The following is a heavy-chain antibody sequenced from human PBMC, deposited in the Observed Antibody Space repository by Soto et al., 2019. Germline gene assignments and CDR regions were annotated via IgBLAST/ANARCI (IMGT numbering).Heavy chain of an antibody. V-gene: IGHV3-23*01. Sequence: PGGSLRLSCAASGFTFSSHDMSWFRQAPGKGLEWVSGTSESGGSTHYADSVKGRFTISRDNSKNTLYLQMNSLRAEDTAVYYCARDSGYGSGTSVNHYLDCWGHGTLVTVSS. CDR1: GFTFSSHD. CDR3: ARDSGYGSGTSVNHYLDC. J-gene: IGHJ4*01. D-gene: IGHD3-10*01. CDR2: TSESGGST.